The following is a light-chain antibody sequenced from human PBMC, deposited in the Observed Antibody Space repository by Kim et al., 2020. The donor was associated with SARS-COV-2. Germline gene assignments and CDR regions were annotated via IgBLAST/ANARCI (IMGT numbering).Light chain of an antibody. Sequence: LGQTVRIKCQGDSLRSYYATWYQQRPGQAPVLVIYGKNNRPSGIPDRFSGSSSGDTASLTITGAQAEDEADYYCNSRDTSAKLVLFGGGTQLTVL. V-gene: IGLV3-19*01. CDR1: SLRSYY. J-gene: IGLJ2*01. CDR3: NSRDTSAKLVL. CDR2: GKN.